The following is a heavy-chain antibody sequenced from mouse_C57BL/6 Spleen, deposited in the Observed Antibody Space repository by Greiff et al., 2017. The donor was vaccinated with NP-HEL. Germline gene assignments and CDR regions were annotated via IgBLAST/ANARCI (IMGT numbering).Heavy chain of an antibody. V-gene: IGHV1-26*01. Sequence: EVQLQQSGPELVKPGASVKISCKASGYTFTDYYMNWVKQSHGKSLEWIGDINPNNGGTSYNQKFKGQATLTVAKSSSTAYMELRSLTSEDSAVYYWARYHYGSPYYYAMDYWGQGTSVTVSS. CDR1: GYTFTDYY. CDR3: ARYHYGSPYYYAMDY. D-gene: IGHD1-1*01. CDR2: INPNNGGT. J-gene: IGHJ4*01.